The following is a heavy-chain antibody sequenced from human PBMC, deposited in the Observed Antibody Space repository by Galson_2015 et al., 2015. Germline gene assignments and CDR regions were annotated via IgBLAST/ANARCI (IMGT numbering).Heavy chain of an antibody. J-gene: IGHJ4*02. D-gene: IGHD1-26*01. CDR3: AKGPGGSYLTTDY. CDR1: GFSFKSSG. V-gene: IGHV3-23*01. Sequence: SLRLSCAASGFSFKSSGMYWVRQAPGRGLEWVSTIVDSGSSSYYADSVKGRFTISRDNSKNTLYLQMNSLRAEDTAIYYCAKGPGGSYLTTDYWGQGTLVTVSS. CDR2: IVDSGSSS.